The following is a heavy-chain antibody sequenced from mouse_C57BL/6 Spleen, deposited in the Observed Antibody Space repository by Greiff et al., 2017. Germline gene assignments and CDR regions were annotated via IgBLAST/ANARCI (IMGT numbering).Heavy chain of an antibody. D-gene: IGHD2-4*01. CDR2: IDPEDGET. CDR3: ARRGGRDYDAGDAMDY. J-gene: IGHJ4*01. V-gene: IGHV14-2*01. Sequence: VQLQQSGAELVKPGASVKLSCTASGFNIKDYYMHWVKQRTEQGLEWIGRIDPEDGETKYAPKFKGKATITADTSSNTAYLQLSSLTSEDTAVYYGARRGGRDYDAGDAMDYWGQGTSVTVAS. CDR1: GFNIKDYY.